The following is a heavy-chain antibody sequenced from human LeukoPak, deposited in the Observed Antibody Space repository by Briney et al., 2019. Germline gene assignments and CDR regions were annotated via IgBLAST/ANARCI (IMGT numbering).Heavy chain of an antibody. CDR2: ISGSGGDT. J-gene: IGHJ4*02. CDR3: ARDSRGWSKNY. Sequence: GGSLRFSCGASGFSFSTDAMTWVRQAPGKGLQWVSAISGSGGDTYYEDSVKGRFTISRDNSKNMMYLQMNSLRAEDTAVYYCARDSRGWSKNYWGQGTLVTVSS. D-gene: IGHD6-19*01. CDR1: GFSFSTDA. V-gene: IGHV3-23*01.